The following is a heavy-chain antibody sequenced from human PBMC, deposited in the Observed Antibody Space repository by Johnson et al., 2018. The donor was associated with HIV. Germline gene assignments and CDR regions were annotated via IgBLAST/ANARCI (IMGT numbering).Heavy chain of an antibody. J-gene: IGHJ3*02. Sequence: QVQLVESGGGVVQPGRSLRLSCAVSGIIFSHYGMHWVRQAPGKGLEWVALISYDGTKTYDVDSVKARFTIYRDDARNTLYLQMNSLQTEDTAVYYCTTDWVDYYDSSGYFYDAFDIWGLGTLVTVSS. CDR3: TTDWVDYYDSSGYFYDAFDI. V-gene: IGHV3-30*03. CDR1: GIIFSHYG. CDR2: ISYDGTKT. D-gene: IGHD3-22*01.